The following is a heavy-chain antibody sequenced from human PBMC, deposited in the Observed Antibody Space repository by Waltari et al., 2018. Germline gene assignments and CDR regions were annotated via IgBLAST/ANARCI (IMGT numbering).Heavy chain of an antibody. D-gene: IGHD6-13*01. V-gene: IGHV3-23*01. Sequence: EVQLLESGGGLVQPGGSLSLPCEASGSTFSSSDMSWVRQAPGKGLEWVSAISGSGGSTYYADSVKCRFTISRDNSKNTLYLQMNSLRAEDTAVYYCAKPVNEQQLPDYWGQGTLVTVSS. J-gene: IGHJ4*02. CDR2: ISGSGGST. CDR1: GSTFSSSD. CDR3: AKPVNEQQLPDY.